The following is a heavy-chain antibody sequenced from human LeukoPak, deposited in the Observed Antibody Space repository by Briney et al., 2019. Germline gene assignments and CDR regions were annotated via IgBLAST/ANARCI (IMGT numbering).Heavy chain of an antibody. CDR1: GGSISSYY. CDR2: IYYSGSS. V-gene: IGHV4-59*01. J-gene: IGHJ4*02. CDR3: ARGRWELPY. Sequence: PSETLSLTCTVSGGSISSYYWSWIRQPPGKGLEWIGYIYYSGSSNYNPSLKSRVTISVDTSKNQFSLNLNSVTAADTAVYYCARGRWELPYWGQGTLVTVSS. D-gene: IGHD1-26*01.